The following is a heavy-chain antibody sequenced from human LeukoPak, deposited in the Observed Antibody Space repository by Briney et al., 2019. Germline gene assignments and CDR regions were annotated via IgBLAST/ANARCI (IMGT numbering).Heavy chain of an antibody. V-gene: IGHV4-59*12. CDR2: IYYSGST. CDR3: AREVRGVISYYFDY. CDR1: GGSISRYY. Sequence: PSETLSLTCTVSGGSISRYYWSWIRQPPGKGLEWIGYIYYSGSTNYNPSLKSRVTISVDTSKNQFSLKLSSVTAAHTAVYYCAREVRGVISYYFDYWGQGTLVTVSS. D-gene: IGHD3-10*01. J-gene: IGHJ4*02.